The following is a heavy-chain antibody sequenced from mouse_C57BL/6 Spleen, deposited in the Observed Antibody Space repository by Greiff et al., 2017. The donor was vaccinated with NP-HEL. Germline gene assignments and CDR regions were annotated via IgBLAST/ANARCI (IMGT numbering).Heavy chain of an antibody. J-gene: IGHJ1*03. V-gene: IGHV1-64*01. Sequence: VQLQQPGAELVKPGASVKLSCKASGYTFTSYWMHWVKQRPGQGLEWIGMIHPNSGSTNYNEKFKSKATLTVDKSSSTAYMQLSSLTSEDSAVYYCARSLYYGSSNWYFDVWGTGTTVTVAS. CDR2: IHPNSGST. D-gene: IGHD1-1*01. CDR3: ARSLYYGSSNWYFDV. CDR1: GYTFTSYW.